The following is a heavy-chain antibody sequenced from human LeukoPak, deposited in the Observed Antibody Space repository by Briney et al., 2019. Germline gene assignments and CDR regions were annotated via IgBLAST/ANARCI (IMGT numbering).Heavy chain of an antibody. D-gene: IGHD4-17*01. J-gene: IGHJ5*02. CDR2: INGAGNSS. CDR3: AKRGLRGNWFHP. CDR1: GFTFNLYA. V-gene: IGHV3-23*01. Sequence: GESLKISCAASGFTFNLYAMNWVRQAPGKGLEWVSSINGAGNSSYYADSLRGRFTVSRDNSKNTLYLQMNSLRAEDTAVYYCAKRGLRGNWFHPWGQGALVTVSS.